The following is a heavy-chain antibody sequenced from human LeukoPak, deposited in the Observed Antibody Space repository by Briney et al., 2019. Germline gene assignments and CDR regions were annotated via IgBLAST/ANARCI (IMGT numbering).Heavy chain of an antibody. CDR1: GFTFSNYW. Sequence: GGSLRLSCAASGFTFSNYWMHWVRRAPGKGLMWVSRINTDGTNTYYADSVKGRFTISRDNAKGTLYLQMNSLTAEDTAVYYCARVTGTSSSSGSYRYWGQGILVTVSP. D-gene: IGHD6-6*01. CDR2: INTDGTNT. CDR3: ARVTGTSSSSGSYRY. V-gene: IGHV3-74*01. J-gene: IGHJ4*02.